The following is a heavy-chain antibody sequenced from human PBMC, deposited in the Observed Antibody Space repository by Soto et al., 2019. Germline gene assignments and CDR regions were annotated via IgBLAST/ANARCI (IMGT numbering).Heavy chain of an antibody. CDR1: GCSFTNYW. Sequence: EVQLVQSGAEVKKPGESLKISCKGSGCSFTNYWIGWVRQMPGKGLEWMGIMYPGDSDTRYSPSFQGQVTISADKSISTAYLQWSSLNASDTAMYYCVRIGRLGCSGGSCYPDAFDIWGQGTMVTVSS. CDR3: VRIGRLGCSGGSCYPDAFDI. CDR2: MYPGDSDT. D-gene: IGHD2-15*01. J-gene: IGHJ3*02. V-gene: IGHV5-51*03.